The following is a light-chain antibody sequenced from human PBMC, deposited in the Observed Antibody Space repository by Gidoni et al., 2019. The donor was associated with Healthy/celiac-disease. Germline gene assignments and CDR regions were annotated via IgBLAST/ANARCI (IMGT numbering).Light chain of an antibody. J-gene: IGKJ1*01. Sequence: ASVGDRVTSTCRASQSISSYLNWYQQKPGKAPKLLIYAASSLQSGVPSRFSGRGSGTDFTLTISSLQPEDFATYYCQQSYSTHWTFGQGTKVEIK. CDR3: QQSYSTHWT. CDR1: QSISSY. V-gene: IGKV1-39*01. CDR2: AAS.